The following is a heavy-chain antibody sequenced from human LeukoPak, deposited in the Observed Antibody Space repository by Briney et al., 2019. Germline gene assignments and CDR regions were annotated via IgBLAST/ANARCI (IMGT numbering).Heavy chain of an antibody. CDR3: AREYSYGNNRFDP. J-gene: IGHJ5*02. CDR2: IIPIFGTA. CDR1: GGTFSSYA. Sequence: GASVKVSCKASGGTFSSYAISWVRQAPGQGLEWMGGIIPIFGTANYAQKFQGRVTITADESTSTAYMELSSLRSEDTAVYYCAREYSYGNNRFDPWGQGTLVTVSS. V-gene: IGHV1-69*13. D-gene: IGHD5-18*01.